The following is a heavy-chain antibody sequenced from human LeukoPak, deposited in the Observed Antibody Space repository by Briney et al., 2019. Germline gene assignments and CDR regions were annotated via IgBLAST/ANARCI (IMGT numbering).Heavy chain of an antibody. Sequence: PSETLSLTCTVSGGSISSGGYYWSWLREQRGKGLEWIGYIYYRGSTYYTPSLKSRVTISVDTSKNQFSLKLSSVTAADTAVYYCATTTVTTQADYWGQGTLVTVSS. V-gene: IGHV4-31*03. CDR1: GGSISSGGYY. CDR3: ATTTVTTQADY. CDR2: IYYRGST. J-gene: IGHJ4*02. D-gene: IGHD4-17*01.